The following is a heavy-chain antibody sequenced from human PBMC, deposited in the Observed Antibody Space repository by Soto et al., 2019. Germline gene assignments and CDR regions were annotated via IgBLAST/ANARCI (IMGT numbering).Heavy chain of an antibody. Sequence: QVQLQQWGAGLLKPSETLSLTCAVYGGSFSGYYWSWIRQPPGKGLEWIGEINHSGSTNYNPSLKSRVTISVDTSQSQVSLKLSSVTAADTAVYYCARGRGGYYYYGMDVWGQGTTVTVSS. CDR3: ARGRGGYYYYGMDV. V-gene: IGHV4-34*01. D-gene: IGHD1-26*01. J-gene: IGHJ6*02. CDR1: GGSFSGYY. CDR2: INHSGST.